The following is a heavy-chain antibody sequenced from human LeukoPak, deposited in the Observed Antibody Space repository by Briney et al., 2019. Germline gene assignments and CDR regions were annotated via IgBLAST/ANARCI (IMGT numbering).Heavy chain of an antibody. CDR3: ARDGRDRGGVFGY. Sequence: SVKVSCKASGGTFSSYAISWVRQAPGQGLEWMGGIIPIFGTANYAQKFQGRVTITADESTSTAYMELSSLRSEDTAVYYCARDGRDRGGVFGYWGQGTLVTVSS. V-gene: IGHV1-69*13. D-gene: IGHD1-14*01. CDR1: GGTFSSYA. J-gene: IGHJ4*02. CDR2: IIPIFGTA.